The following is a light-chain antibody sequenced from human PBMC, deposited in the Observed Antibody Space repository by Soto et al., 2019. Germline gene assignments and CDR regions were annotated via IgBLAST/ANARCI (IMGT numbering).Light chain of an antibody. J-gene: IGKJ4*01. Sequence: EIVTTQSPATLSVSPGERATLSCRASQSVSSNLAWYQQKPGRAPRLLIYDTSTRATGIPARFSGSGSGTEFTLTISSLQSEDFAIYYCQQYNDWPLTFGGGTKVEIK. CDR1: QSVSSN. CDR3: QQYNDWPLT. CDR2: DTS. V-gene: IGKV3-15*01.